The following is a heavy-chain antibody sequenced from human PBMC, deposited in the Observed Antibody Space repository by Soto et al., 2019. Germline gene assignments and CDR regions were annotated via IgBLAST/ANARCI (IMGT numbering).Heavy chain of an antibody. Sequence: QVQLQESGPGLVKPSQTLSLTYTVSGSSINSDGYYWSWIRQRPGKGLEWIGYIYSIGRTYYNPSFKSRLTISADTSKSQFSLKLSSVTAADAAVYYCARDRGVGSSPEGWFDPWGQGTLVTVSS. CDR2: IYSIGRT. J-gene: IGHJ5*02. D-gene: IGHD6-6*01. V-gene: IGHV4-31*03. CDR1: GSSINSDGYY. CDR3: ARDRGVGSSPEGWFDP.